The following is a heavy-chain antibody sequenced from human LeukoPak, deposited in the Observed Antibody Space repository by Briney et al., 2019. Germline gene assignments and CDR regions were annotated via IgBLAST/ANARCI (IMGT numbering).Heavy chain of an antibody. CDR3: ARESSVVGRNIDY. Sequence: GGSLRLSCAASGFTVSNKYMTWVRQAPGKGLEWVSLIYSGGRTYYADSVKGRCTISRDNSKNTLYLQMNSLRAEDTAVYYCARESSVVGRNIDYWGQGTLVTVSS. V-gene: IGHV3-53*01. D-gene: IGHD1-26*01. CDR1: GFTVSNKY. CDR2: IYSGGRT. J-gene: IGHJ4*02.